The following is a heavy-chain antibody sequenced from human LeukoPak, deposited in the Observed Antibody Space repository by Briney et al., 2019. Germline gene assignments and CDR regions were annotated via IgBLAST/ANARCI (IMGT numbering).Heavy chain of an antibody. Sequence: GGSLRLSCAASGFTFSLYSMTWVRQAPGKGLEWVSSISRSSRDIYYVDSVKGRFTISRDNAKNALSLHMNRLRAEDTAVYYCARNKPGADSRGYSSFHYYYYGMDVRGQGTPVTVSS. J-gene: IGHJ6*02. CDR3: ARNKPGADSRGYSSFHYYYYGMDV. CDR2: ISRSSRDI. D-gene: IGHD3-22*01. CDR1: GFTFSLYS. V-gene: IGHV3-21*01.